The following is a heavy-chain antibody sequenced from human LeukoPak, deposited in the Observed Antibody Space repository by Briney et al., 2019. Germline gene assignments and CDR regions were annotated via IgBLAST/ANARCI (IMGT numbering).Heavy chain of an antibody. CDR2: ISSGSSFI. V-gene: IGHV3-21*01. J-gene: IGHJ4*02. Sequence: PGLSLRLSCAASGFTFSTYSMNWVRQAPGKGLEWVSSISSGSSFIYYADSVKGRFTISRDNAKNSLFLQMNSLRAEDTAVYYCARESSGYFYWGQGTLVTVSS. CDR3: ARESSGYFY. CDR1: GFTFSTYS. D-gene: IGHD3-22*01.